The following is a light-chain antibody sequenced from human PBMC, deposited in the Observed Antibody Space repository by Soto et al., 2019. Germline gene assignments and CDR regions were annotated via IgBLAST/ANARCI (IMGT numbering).Light chain of an antibody. CDR1: SSDGGGYNY. Sequence: QSVLTQPPSASGSPGQSVTISCTGTSSDGGGYNYVSWYQQHPGKAPKLMIYEVSKRPSGVPDRFSGSKSGNTASLTVSGLQAEDEADYYCSSYAGNNNLIFGGGTKVTVL. J-gene: IGLJ2*01. V-gene: IGLV2-8*01. CDR2: EVS. CDR3: SSYAGNNNLI.